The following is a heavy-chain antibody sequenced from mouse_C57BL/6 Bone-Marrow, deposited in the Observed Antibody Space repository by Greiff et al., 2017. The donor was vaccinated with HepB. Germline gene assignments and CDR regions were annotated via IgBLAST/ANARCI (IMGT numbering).Heavy chain of an antibody. V-gene: IGHV1-52*01. CDR2: IDPSDSET. Sequence: VQLQQPGAELVRPGSSVKLSCKASGYTFTSYWMHWVKQRPIQGLEWIGNIDPSDSETHYNQKFKDKATLTVEKSSSTAYMQPSSLTSEDAAGYYCARGWYFDDWGTGTTVTVSS. CDR3: ARGWYFDD. J-gene: IGHJ1*03. CDR1: GYTFTSYW.